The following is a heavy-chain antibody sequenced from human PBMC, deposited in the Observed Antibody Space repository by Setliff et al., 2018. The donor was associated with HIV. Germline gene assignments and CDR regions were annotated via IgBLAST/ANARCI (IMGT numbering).Heavy chain of an antibody. D-gene: IGHD2-15*01. CDR3: ERDRFCSRGSCYEPNWFDP. CDR2: IVPIFGTT. CDR1: GGTFRKYS. V-gene: IGHV1-69*13. Sequence: GASVKVSCKVSGGTFRKYSMNWIRQAPGQGLEWMGGIVPIFGTTKYAQKFQGRVTITADESTSTVYMALSSLTSEDTAVYYCERDRFCSRGSCYEPNWFDPWGQGTLVTVSS. J-gene: IGHJ5*02.